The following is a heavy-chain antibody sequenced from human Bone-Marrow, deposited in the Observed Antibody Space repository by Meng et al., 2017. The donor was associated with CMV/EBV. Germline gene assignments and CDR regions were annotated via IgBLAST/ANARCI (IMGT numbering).Heavy chain of an antibody. CDR2: IYYSGST. CDR1: GGSISSSSYY. D-gene: IGHD2-2*02. CDR3: ARVEGGGVPAAIQEYYFDY. J-gene: IGHJ4*02. V-gene: IGHV4-39*07. Sequence: SETLSLTCTVSGGSISSSSYYWGWIRQPPGKGLEWIGSIYYSGSTYYNPSLKSRVTISVDTSKNQFSLKLSSVTAADTAVYYCARVEGGGVPAAIQEYYFDYWGQGTLVTVSS.